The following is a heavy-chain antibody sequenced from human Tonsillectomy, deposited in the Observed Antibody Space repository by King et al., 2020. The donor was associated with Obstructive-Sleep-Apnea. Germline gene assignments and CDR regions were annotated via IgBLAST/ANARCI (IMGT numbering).Heavy chain of an antibody. Sequence: QLQESGPGLVKPSGTLSLTCAVSGGSIINTNWWTWVRQPPGKGREFIGQIYHSGTTNYNPSLRSRVTISVDKSKNQFSLKLRFVTAADTAVYYCARTTYGDYALDYWGQGTLVTVSS. CDR2: IYHSGTT. V-gene: IGHV4-4*02. D-gene: IGHD4-17*01. CDR3: ARTTYGDYALDY. J-gene: IGHJ4*02. CDR1: GGSIINTNW.